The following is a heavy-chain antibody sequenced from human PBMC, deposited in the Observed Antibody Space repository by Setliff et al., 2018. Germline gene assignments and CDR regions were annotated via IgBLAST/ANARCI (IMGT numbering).Heavy chain of an antibody. Sequence: GGSLRLSCAASGFTLGDYYMAWVRQAPGKGLEWVSLLDNDGSTYYSDSVKGRFTISRGTSKNTLYLQMDSLNPEDTAIYYCATPALFTTGWFGYHGMDVWGQGITVTV. CDR1: GFTLGDYY. J-gene: IGHJ6*02. V-gene: IGHV3-53*01. CDR2: LDNDGST. D-gene: IGHD3-10*01. CDR3: ATPALFTTGWFGYHGMDV.